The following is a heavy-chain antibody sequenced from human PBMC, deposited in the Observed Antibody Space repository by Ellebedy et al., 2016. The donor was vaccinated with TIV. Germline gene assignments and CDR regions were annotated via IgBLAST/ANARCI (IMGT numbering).Heavy chain of an antibody. CDR2: ISYDGSNN. J-gene: IGHJ3*02. V-gene: IGHV3-30*03. D-gene: IGHD6-13*01. CDR3: AGGRGALGYRVDI. Sequence: PGGSLRLSCAASGSTFSYYGMHWVRQAPGEGLEWVAAISYDGSNNGYADSVKGRFTISRDKSKNTLYLQMNSLRVEDTAVYYCAGGRGALGYRVDIWGQGTLVTVSS. CDR1: GSTFSYYG.